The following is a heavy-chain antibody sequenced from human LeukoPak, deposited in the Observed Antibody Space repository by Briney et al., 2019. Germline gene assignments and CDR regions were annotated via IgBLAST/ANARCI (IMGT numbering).Heavy chain of an antibody. CDR2: IYYSGST. V-gene: IGHV4-39*01. Sequence: SETLSLTCTVSGGSISGSDYYWGWIRQPPGKGLEWIGNIYYSGSTYYNPSLKSRVTISVDTSKNQFSLKLSSVTAADTAVYYCGRHKGMPGYSTYWGQGSLVTVSS. D-gene: IGHD4-11*01. CDR3: GRHKGMPGYSTY. CDR1: GGSISGSDYY. J-gene: IGHJ4*02.